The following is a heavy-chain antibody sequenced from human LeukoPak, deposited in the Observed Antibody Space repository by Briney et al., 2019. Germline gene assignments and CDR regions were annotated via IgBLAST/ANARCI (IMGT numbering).Heavy chain of an antibody. CDR1: GGTFSSYA. CDR2: IIPIFGTA. CDR3: ARAKFFDNNWFDP. D-gene: IGHD3-9*01. Sequence: SVKVSCKASGGTFSSYAISWVRQAPGQGLEWMGGIIPIFGTANYAQKFQGRVTITADESTSTAYMELSSPRSEDTAVYYCARAKFFDNNWFDPWGQGTLVTVPS. J-gene: IGHJ5*02. V-gene: IGHV1-69*13.